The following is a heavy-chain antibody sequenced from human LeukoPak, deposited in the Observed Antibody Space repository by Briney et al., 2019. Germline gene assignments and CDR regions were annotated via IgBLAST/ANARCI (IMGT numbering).Heavy chain of an antibody. Sequence: GSSVKVSCKASVCTFSSYAISWVRQAPGQGLEWMGGIIPIFGRANYAQTFQGRVRITADEYTRTANLELRSLRSEDTAVYDCARDWATVAGTGEHYFDYWGQGTLVTVSS. CDR2: IIPIFGRA. D-gene: IGHD6-19*01. J-gene: IGHJ4*02. CDR1: VCTFSSYA. CDR3: ARDWATVAGTGEHYFDY. V-gene: IGHV1-69*13.